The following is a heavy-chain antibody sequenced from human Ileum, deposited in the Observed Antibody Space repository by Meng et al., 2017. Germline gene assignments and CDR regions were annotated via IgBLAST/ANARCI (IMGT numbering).Heavy chain of an antibody. V-gene: IGHV3-15*04. CDR2: IESETRGLTT. CDR3: TTEGLRCHNN. Sequence: EVQLVESGGGLVKPGGSLRLSWVAFGFSFSNAWLSWVRQVPGKGLEWVGRIESETRGLTTYYAAPVKGRFSISRDDSKNALYLQMNSLKTEDSAIYYCTTEGLRCHNNWGQGTLVTVSS. D-gene: IGHD4-17*01. J-gene: IGHJ4*02. CDR1: GFSFSNAW.